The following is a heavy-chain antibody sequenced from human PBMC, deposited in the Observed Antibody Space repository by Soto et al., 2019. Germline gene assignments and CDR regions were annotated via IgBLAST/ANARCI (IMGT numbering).Heavy chain of an antibody. D-gene: IGHD5-18*01. V-gene: IGHV4-39*07. CDR3: ASKRGYSYGGFDY. J-gene: IGHJ4*02. Sequence: SETLSLTCTVSDASMKSSGQYWGWIRQPPGKALEWIGSVSDSGSTYYNLSLKSRVTISVDTSKNQFSLKLSSVTAADTAVYYWASKRGYSYGGFDYWGQGTLVTVSS. CDR2: VSDSGST. CDR1: DASMKSSGQY.